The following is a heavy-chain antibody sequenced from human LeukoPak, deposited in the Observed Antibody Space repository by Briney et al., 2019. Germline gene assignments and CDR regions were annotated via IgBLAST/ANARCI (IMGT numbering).Heavy chain of an antibody. V-gene: IGHV3-33*06. Sequence: PGRSLRLSCAASGFTFSSYGMHWVRQAPGKGLEWAAVIWYDGSNKYYADSVKGRFTISRDNSKNTLYLQMNSLRAEATAVYYCAKDLGLGAIDYWGQGTLVTVSS. CDR3: AKDLGLGAIDY. J-gene: IGHJ4*02. CDR2: IWYDGSNK. CDR1: GFTFSSYG. D-gene: IGHD1-26*01.